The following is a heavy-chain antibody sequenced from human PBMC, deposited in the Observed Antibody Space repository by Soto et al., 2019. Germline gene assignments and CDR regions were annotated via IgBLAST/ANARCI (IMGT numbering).Heavy chain of an antibody. J-gene: IGHJ4*02. CDR2: IYDSESA. CDR3: ASASSSSPAADY. V-gene: IGHV4-31*03. CDR1: GESISSGGYY. Sequence: QVQLQESGPGLVKPSQTLSLTCSVSGESISSGGYYWSWIRHHPGKGLEWIGYIYDSESAYYNPSLKRRVTISMDTSKNQYDMRPSSVTAADTAVYYCASASSSSPAADYWGQGTLATVSS. D-gene: IGHD6-6*01.